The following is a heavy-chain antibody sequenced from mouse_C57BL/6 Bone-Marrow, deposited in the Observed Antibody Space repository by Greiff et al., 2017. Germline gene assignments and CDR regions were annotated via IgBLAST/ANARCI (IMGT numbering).Heavy chain of an antibody. Sequence: QVQLQQPGAELVKPGASVKMSCKASGYTFTSYWITWVKQRPGQGLEWIGDIYPGSGSTNYNEKFKSKATLTVYTSYSTAYMQLSSLTSEDSAVYYCAGYYGNLAWFAYWGQGTLVTVSA. D-gene: IGHD2-1*01. J-gene: IGHJ3*01. CDR3: AGYYGNLAWFAY. CDR1: GYTFTSYW. CDR2: IYPGSGST. V-gene: IGHV1-55*01.